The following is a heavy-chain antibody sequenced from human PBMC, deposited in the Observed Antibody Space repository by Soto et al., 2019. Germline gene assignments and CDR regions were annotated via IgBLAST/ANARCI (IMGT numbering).Heavy chain of an antibody. J-gene: IGHJ3*02. D-gene: IGHD2-15*01. CDR3: ARDCSGGSCYSNDAFDI. V-gene: IGHV5-51*01. Sequence: GESLKISCKGSGYSFTSYWIGWVRRMPGKGLEWMGIIYPGDSDTRYSPSFQGQVTISADKSISTAYLQWSSLKASDTAMYYCARDCSGGSCYSNDAFDIWGQGTMVTVSS. CDR1: GYSFTSYW. CDR2: IYPGDSDT.